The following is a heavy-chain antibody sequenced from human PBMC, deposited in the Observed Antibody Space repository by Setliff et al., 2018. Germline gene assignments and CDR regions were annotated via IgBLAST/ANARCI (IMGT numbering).Heavy chain of an antibody. CDR2: IYPGDSIT. V-gene: IGHV5-51*01. CDR1: GYSFSTCW. Sequence: GESLKISCKGSGYSFSTCWIGWVRQMPGKGLEWMGIIYPGDSITRYSPSFQGQVTIPVDSSISTAYLQWSSLKASDTAIYYCARHPYYYGSGTYLDNNNRWFDPWGQGTLVTVSS. CDR3: ARHPYYYGSGTYLDNNNRWFDP. D-gene: IGHD3-10*01. J-gene: IGHJ5*02.